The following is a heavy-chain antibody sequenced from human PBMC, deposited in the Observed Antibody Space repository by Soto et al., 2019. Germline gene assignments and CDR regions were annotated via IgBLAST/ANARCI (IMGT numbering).Heavy chain of an antibody. Sequence: QVQLVQSGAEVKKPGSSVKVSCKASGGTFSSYTISWVRQAPGQGLEWMGRIIPILGIANYAQKFQGRVTIXXDXSXXTAYMELSSLRSEDTAVYYCAREIAAAGPPTRFDYWGQGTLVTVSS. CDR1: GGTFSSYT. V-gene: IGHV1-69*08. CDR2: IIPILGIA. D-gene: IGHD6-13*01. CDR3: AREIAAAGPPTRFDY. J-gene: IGHJ4*02.